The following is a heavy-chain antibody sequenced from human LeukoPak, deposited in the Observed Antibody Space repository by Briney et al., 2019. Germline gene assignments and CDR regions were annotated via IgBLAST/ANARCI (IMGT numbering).Heavy chain of an antibody. CDR3: ARQAGYYDFWSGYYRGYYFDY. CDR1: GGSISSSYYY. D-gene: IGHD3-3*01. V-gene: IGHV4-39*01. J-gene: IGHJ4*02. Sequence: PSETLSLTCTVSGGSISSSYYYWGWIRQPPGTGLEWIGSIYYSGSTYYNPSLKSRVTISVDTSKNQFSLKLSSVTAADTAVCYCARQAGYYDFWSGYYRGYYFDYWGQGTLVTVSS. CDR2: IYYSGST.